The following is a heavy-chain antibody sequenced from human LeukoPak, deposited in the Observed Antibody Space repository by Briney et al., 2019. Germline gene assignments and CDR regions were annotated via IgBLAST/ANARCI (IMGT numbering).Heavy chain of an antibody. V-gene: IGHV3-23*01. CDR1: GFTFSSYA. J-gene: IGHJ4*02. CDR2: ISGSGGST. Sequence: PGGSLTLSCAASGFTFSSYAMSWVRQAPGKGLEWDSAISGSGGSTYYADSVKGRFTISRDNSKNTLYLQMNSLRAEDTAVYYCAKFSSGFWSHFDYWGQGTLVTVSS. D-gene: IGHD3-3*01. CDR3: AKFSSGFWSHFDY.